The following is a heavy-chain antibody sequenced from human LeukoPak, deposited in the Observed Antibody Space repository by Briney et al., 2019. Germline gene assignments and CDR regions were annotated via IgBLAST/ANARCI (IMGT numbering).Heavy chain of an antibody. J-gene: IGHJ5*02. CDR3: AKDGQEVVPAAPTPSYNWFDP. D-gene: IGHD2-2*01. V-gene: IGHV3-23*01. CDR1: GFTFGIYA. CDR2: ISGSGGST. Sequence: VGSLRLSFAASGFTFGIYAMSWVRQAPGKGLEWVSAISGSGGSTYYADSVKGRFTISRDNSKNTLFLQMNSLRAEDTAVYYCAKDGQEVVPAAPTPSYNWFDPWGQGTLVTVSS.